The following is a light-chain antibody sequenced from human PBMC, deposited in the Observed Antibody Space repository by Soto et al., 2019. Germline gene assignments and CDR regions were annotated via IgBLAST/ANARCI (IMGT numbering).Light chain of an antibody. CDR1: QSISSW. Sequence: DIQMTQSPSTLSASVGDRVTITCRASQSISSWLAWYQQKPGKAPKVLIYKASDLESGVPSRFSGSGFGTEFTLTISSLQPGDFATYYCQQYNSYVYSFGQGTKVDIK. J-gene: IGKJ2*03. CDR3: QQYNSYVYS. V-gene: IGKV1-5*03. CDR2: KAS.